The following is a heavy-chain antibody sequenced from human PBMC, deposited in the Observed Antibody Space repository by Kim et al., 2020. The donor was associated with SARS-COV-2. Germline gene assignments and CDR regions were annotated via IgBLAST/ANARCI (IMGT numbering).Heavy chain of an antibody. Sequence: DSVKGRFTISRDNAKNSLYLQMNSLRAEDTAVYYCARDRGSSLVGVPVGWGQGTLVTVSS. J-gene: IGHJ4*02. V-gene: IGHV3-21*01. D-gene: IGHD6-6*01. CDR3: ARDRGSSLVGVPVG.